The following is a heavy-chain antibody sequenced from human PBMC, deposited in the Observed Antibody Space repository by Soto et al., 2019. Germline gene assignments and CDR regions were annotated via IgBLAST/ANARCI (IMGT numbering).Heavy chain of an antibody. CDR2: IHYSGST. D-gene: IGHD6-25*01. Sequence: QVQLQESGPGLVKPSETLSLTCTVSGGSISSYYWSWIRQPPGKGLEWIGYIHYSGSTNYNPSLKSRVTISVDTSKNQFSLKLRSVTAADTAVYYCARPHGGSSGWDNWFDPWGQGTLVTVSS. J-gene: IGHJ5*02. V-gene: IGHV4-59*01. CDR3: ARPHGGSSGWDNWFDP. CDR1: GGSISSYY.